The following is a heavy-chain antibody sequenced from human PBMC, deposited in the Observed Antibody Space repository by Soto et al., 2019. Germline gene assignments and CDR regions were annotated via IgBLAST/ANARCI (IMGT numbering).Heavy chain of an antibody. CDR3: ARDFQPKYYDFWSGYYDRGWNWFDP. Sequence: QVQLVQSGAEVKKPGASVKVSCKASGYTFTSYAMHWVRQAPGQRLEWMGWINAGNGNTKYSQKFQGRVTITRDTSASTAYMELSTLRSEDTAVYYCARDFQPKYYDFWSGYYDRGWNWFDPWGQGTLVTVSS. V-gene: IGHV1-3*01. CDR2: INAGNGNT. CDR1: GYTFTSYA. J-gene: IGHJ5*02. D-gene: IGHD3-3*01.